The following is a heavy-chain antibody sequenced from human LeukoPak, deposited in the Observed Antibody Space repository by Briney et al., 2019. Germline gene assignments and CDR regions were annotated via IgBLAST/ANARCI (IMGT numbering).Heavy chain of an antibody. J-gene: IGHJ3*02. CDR2: IYSGGST. Sequence: PGGSLRLSCAASGFTVSSNYMTWVRQAPGKGLEWVSIIYSGGSTYYADSVKGRFTISRDNSKNTLYLQMNSLRAEVTAVYYCARLAAADGYNHAFDIWGLGTVVAVSS. D-gene: IGHD5-24*01. CDR3: ARLAAADGYNHAFDI. V-gene: IGHV3-66*01. CDR1: GFTVSSNY.